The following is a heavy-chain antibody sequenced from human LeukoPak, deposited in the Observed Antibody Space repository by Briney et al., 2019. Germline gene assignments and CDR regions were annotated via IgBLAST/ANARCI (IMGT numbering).Heavy chain of an antibody. CDR2: ISSSSSYI. V-gene: IGHV3-21*01. J-gene: IGHJ4*02. CDR3: ARGATRLRYYFDY. CDR1: GFTFSSYS. Sequence: GGSLRLSCEASGFTFSSYSMNWVRQAPGKGLEWVSSISSSSSYIYYADSVKGRFTIPRDNAKNSLYLQMNSLRAEDTAVYYCARGATRLRYYFDYWGEGTLVTVSS. D-gene: IGHD1-26*01.